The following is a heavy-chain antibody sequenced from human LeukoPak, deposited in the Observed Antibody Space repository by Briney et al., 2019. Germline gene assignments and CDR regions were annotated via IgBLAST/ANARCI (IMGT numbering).Heavy chain of an antibody. CDR2: INSDGTSA. J-gene: IGHJ4*02. V-gene: IGHV3-74*01. Sequence: GGSLRLSCAASGFTFSRYWMHWVRQAPGEGLVWVSRINSDGTSASYADSVKGRFTISRDNSKNTLYLQMNSLRAEDTAVYYCAKGQVRFDYWGQGTLVTVSS. CDR3: AKGQVRFDY. CDR1: GFTFSRYW.